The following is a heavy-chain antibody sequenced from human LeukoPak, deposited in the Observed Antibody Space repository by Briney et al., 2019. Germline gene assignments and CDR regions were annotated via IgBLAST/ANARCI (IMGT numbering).Heavy chain of an antibody. J-gene: IGHJ4*02. Sequence: PGRSPTLSCEPSGFSFGSYGMHWGRQAPRKRLEWVAVISYGGSNKYYADSVKGRFTISRDNSKNTLYLQMNSLRAEDTAVYYCAKDLEATYDSSPVDYWGQGTLVTVSS. V-gene: IGHV3-30*06. D-gene: IGHD3-22*01. CDR2: ISYGGSNK. CDR1: GFSFGSYG. CDR3: AKDLEATYDSSPVDY.